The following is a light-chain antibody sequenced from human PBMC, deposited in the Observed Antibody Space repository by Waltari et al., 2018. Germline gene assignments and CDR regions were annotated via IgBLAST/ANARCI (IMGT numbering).Light chain of an antibody. CDR2: DVR. CDR1: SSDVGAYNL. J-gene: IGLJ3*02. V-gene: IGLV2-14*01. Sequence: QSALTKPASVSASPGQSITISCTGTSSDVGAYNLVSWYRQYPGKAPQLIIYDVRTLPSGICDRFSGYKSENTASLTISGLRAEDEADYYCSSYTLTDTRVFGGGT. CDR3: SSYTLTDTRV.